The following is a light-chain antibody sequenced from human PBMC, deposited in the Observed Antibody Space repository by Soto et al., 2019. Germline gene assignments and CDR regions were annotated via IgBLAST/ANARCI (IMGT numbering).Light chain of an antibody. Sequence: DIQMTPSNSTLTAPVGDRVTITCRASQNINTWLAWYQQKPGKAPSLLIYDASRLETGVPSRFSGSGSGTEFTLTITSLQPDDFATYYCQQKNSYPWPFGQGTKVQVK. J-gene: IGKJ1*01. CDR1: QNINTW. CDR3: QQKNSYPWP. V-gene: IGKV1-5*01. CDR2: DAS.